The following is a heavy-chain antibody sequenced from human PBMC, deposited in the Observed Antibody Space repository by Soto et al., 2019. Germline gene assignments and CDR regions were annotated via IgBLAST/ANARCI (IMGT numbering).Heavy chain of an antibody. D-gene: IGHD3-10*01. Sequence: QVQVVESGGGVVQPGRSLRLSSAASGFTFSNYGMHWVRQAPGKGLDWVAVISYDGSIEYYSESVKGRFTMSRDNSENTVYLQMNSLRTEDTAVYFCGRDWVWFGAHPIDNWGQGTLVTVSS. J-gene: IGHJ4*02. CDR3: GRDWVWFGAHPIDN. CDR2: ISYDGSIE. CDR1: GFTFSNYG. V-gene: IGHV3-30*03.